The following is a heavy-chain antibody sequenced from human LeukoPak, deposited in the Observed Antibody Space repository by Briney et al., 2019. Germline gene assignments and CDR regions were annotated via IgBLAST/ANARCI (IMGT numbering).Heavy chain of an antibody. Sequence: KASETLSLTCAVYGGSFSGYYWSWIRQPPGKGLEWIGEINHSGSTNYNPSLKSRVTISVDTSKNQFSLKLSSVTAADTAVYYCARGGRLWFGESDWGQGTLVTVSS. CDR3: ARGGRLWFGESD. V-gene: IGHV4-34*01. J-gene: IGHJ4*02. D-gene: IGHD3-10*01. CDR1: GGSFSGYY. CDR2: INHSGST.